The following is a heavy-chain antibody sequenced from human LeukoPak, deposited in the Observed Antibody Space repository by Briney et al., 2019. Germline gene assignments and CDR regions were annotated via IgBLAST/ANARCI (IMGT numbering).Heavy chain of an antibody. V-gene: IGHV3-23*01. CDR3: AKDIAAAGGPCAY. CDR2: ISGSGGST. J-gene: IGHJ4*02. D-gene: IGHD6-13*01. CDR1: GFSFTSYA. Sequence: GGSLRLSCAASGFSFTSYAMSWVRQAPGKGLEWVSTISGSGGSTFYADSVKGRFTISRDNSKNTLFLQMNSLRAEDTAVYYCAKDIAAAGGPCAYWGRGTLVTVSS.